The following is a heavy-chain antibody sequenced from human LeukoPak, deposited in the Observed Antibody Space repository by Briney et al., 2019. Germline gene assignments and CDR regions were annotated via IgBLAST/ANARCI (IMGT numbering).Heavy chain of an antibody. CDR3: ARGRGSAQWLVPFDI. D-gene: IGHD6-19*01. J-gene: IGHJ3*02. CDR1: GYTFTGYY. CDR2: INPNSGGT. V-gene: IGHV1-2*02. Sequence: ASVKVSCKASGYTFTGYYMHWVRQAPGQGLEWMGWINPNSGGTSYAQKFQGRVTMTRDMSTSTVYMELSSLRSEDTAVYYCARGRGSAQWLVPFDIWGQGTMVTVSS.